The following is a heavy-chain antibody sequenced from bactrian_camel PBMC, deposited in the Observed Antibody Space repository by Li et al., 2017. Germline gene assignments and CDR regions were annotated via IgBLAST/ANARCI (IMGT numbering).Heavy chain of an antibody. CDR2: IAYDGWVT. Sequence: DVQLVESGGGLVPPGGSLRLSCAASGFQFSDYPMSWVRQALGKGLEWVAQIAYDGWVTRYHDSAKGRFTVSRDNARNTLYLQMNSLKPEDTAMYYCTKDRSYGTRNWAQSTRGQGTQVTVS. CDR1: GFQFSDYP. D-gene: IGHD3*01. J-gene: IGHJ4*01. V-gene: IGHV3S42*01. CDR3: TKDRSYGTRNWAQST.